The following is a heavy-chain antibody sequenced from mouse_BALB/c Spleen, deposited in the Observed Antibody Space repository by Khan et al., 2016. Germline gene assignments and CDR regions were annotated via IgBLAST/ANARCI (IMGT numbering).Heavy chain of an antibody. CDR3: ASDGPNYAMDY. CDR1: GYSITSDYA. D-gene: IGHD2-3*01. CDR2: IIYSGST. V-gene: IGHV3-2*02. J-gene: IGHJ4*01. Sequence: EVQLQESGPGLMKPSQSPSLTCTVTGYSITSDYAWNWIRQFPGNKLEWMGYIIYSGSTTYTPSLKSRISITRDTSKNQFFLQLNSVTIEDTATYYCASDGPNYAMDYWGQGTSVTVSS.